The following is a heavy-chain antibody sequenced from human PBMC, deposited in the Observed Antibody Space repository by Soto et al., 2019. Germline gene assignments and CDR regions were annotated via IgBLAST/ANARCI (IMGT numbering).Heavy chain of an antibody. CDR2: ISYNGNNQ. Sequence: SLRLSCAASGFTFSTYGMHWVRQAPGKGLEWVAVISYNGNNQYYTDSVKGRFTISRDNSKNTLYLQMNNLRAEDTAVYYCGKDRDTYGAAYIFDYWGQGTLVTVSS. D-gene: IGHD5-18*01. V-gene: IGHV3-30*18. J-gene: IGHJ4*02. CDR1: GFTFSTYG. CDR3: GKDRDTYGAAYIFDY.